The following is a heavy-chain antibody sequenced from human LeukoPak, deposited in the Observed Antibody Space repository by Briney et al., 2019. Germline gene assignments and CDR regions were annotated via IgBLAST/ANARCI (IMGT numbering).Heavy chain of an antibody. CDR2: IIPIFGTA. CDR1: GGTFSSYA. V-gene: IGHV1-69*05. J-gene: IGHJ5*02. CDR3: ARAQWNSSNWFPSWFDP. Sequence: ASVKVSCKASGGTFSSYAISWVRQAPGQGLEWMGGIIPIFGTANYAQKFQGRVTITTDESTSTAYMELSSLRSQDTAVYYCARAQWNSSNWFPSWFDPWGQGTLVTVSS. D-gene: IGHD6-13*01.